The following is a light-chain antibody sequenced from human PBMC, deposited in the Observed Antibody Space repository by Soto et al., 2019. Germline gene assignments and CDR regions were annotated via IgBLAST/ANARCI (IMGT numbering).Light chain of an antibody. CDR2: DVS. Sequence: QSALTQPASVSGSPGQSITISCTGTSSDVGGYNYVSWYQQHPGKAPKLMIYDVSNRPSGVSKRFSGSESGNTASLTISGLQAEDEADYYCSSYTSSSTPVVFGGGTKVTVL. V-gene: IGLV2-14*01. CDR3: SSYTSSSTPVV. CDR1: SSDVGGYNY. J-gene: IGLJ2*01.